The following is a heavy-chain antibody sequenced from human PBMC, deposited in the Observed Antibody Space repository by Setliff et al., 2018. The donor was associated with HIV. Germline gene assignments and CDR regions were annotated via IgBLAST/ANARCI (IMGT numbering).Heavy chain of an antibody. CDR1: GFTFTNYE. CDR2: ISSTGSTI. J-gene: IGHJ5*02. V-gene: IGHV3-48*03. CDR3: ASPAYSSGWYGH. D-gene: IGHD3-22*01. Sequence: SLKISCAASGFTFTNYEMNWLRQAPGKGLEWVSYISSTGSTIDYSDSVKGRFTISRDNDESSLYLQMNSLRAEDTAVYYCASPAYSSGWYGHWGQGTLVTVSS.